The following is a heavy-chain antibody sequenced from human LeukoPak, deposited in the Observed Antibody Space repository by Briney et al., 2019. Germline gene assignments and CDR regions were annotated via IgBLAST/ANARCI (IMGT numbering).Heavy chain of an antibody. CDR2: IYSGGST. V-gene: IGHV3-53*01. D-gene: IGHD3-22*01. CDR3: ARGYYDPFDP. CDR1: GFTFSSYA. J-gene: IGHJ5*02. Sequence: GGSLRLSCAASGFTFSSYAMSWVRQAPGKGLEWVSVIYSGGSTYYADSVKGRFTISRDNSKNTLYLQMNSLRAEDTAVYYCARGYYDPFDPWGQGTLVTVSS.